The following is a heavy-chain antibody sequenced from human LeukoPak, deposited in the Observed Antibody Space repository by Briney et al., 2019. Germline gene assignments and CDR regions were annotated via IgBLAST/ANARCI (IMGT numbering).Heavy chain of an antibody. J-gene: IGHJ4*02. CDR1: GGSISSYY. V-gene: IGHV4-34*01. Sequence: PSETLSLTCTVSGGSISSYYWSWIRQPPGKGLEWIGEINHSGSTNYNPSLKSRVTISVDTSKNQFSLKLSSVTAADTAVYYCARRYCSSTSCYFDYWGQGTLVTVSS. D-gene: IGHD2-2*01. CDR3: ARRYCSSTSCYFDY. CDR2: INHSGST.